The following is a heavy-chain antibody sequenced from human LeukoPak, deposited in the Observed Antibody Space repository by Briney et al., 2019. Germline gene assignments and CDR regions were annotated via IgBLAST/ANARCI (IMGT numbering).Heavy chain of an antibody. D-gene: IGHD3-10*01. J-gene: IGHJ4*02. CDR3: ARTPKRFGELYQPGDS. CDR1: GYTFTNYG. V-gene: IGHV1-18*03. Sequence: ASVKVSCKASGYTFTNYGITWVRQVPGQGLEWLGRISAYNGNANYVQKFQDRVTLTSDRSTSTAYMELRGLRSDDMAIYYCARTPKRFGELYQPGDSWGQGTPLTVSS. CDR2: ISAYNGNA.